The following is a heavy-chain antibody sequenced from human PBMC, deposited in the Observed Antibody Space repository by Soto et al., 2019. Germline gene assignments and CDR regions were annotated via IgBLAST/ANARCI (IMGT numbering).Heavy chain of an antibody. D-gene: IGHD1-26*01. Sequence: GGSLRLSCAASGFTFSSYGMHWVRQAPGKGLEWVAVISYDGSNKYYADSVKGRFTISRDNSKNTLYLQMNSLRAEDTAVYYCVKDGGSYRSGNDYWGQGTLVTVSS. CDR2: ISYDGSNK. CDR3: VKDGGSYRSGNDY. CDR1: GFTFSSYG. V-gene: IGHV3-30*18. J-gene: IGHJ4*02.